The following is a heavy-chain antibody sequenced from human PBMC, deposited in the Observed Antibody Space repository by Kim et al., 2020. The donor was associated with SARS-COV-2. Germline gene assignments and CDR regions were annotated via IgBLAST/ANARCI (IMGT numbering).Heavy chain of an antibody. CDR3: ARRVAAAGTFQPLNWFDP. J-gene: IGHJ5*02. V-gene: IGHV5-10-1*01. CDR2: IDPSDSYT. D-gene: IGHD6-13*01. CDR1: GYSFTSYW. Sequence: GESLKISCKGSGYSFTSYWISWVRQMPGKGLEWMGRIDPSDSYTNYSPSFQGHVTISADKSISTAYLQWSSLKASDTAMYYCARRVAAAGTFQPLNWFDPWGQGTLVTVSS.